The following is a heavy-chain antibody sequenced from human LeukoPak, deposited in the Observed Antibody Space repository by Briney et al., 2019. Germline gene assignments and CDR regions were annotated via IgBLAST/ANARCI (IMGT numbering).Heavy chain of an antibody. CDR1: GFSFSDAW. J-gene: IGHJ4*02. CDR3: TTYGSGRKFDY. CDR2: IESKTDGGTT. V-gene: IGHV3-15*04. Sequence: GGSLRLSCAASGFSFSDAWMSWVRQIPGKGLEWVGRIESKTDGGTTDYAAPVKGRFTISRDDSTNTLYLQMNSMKSEDTAVYYCTTYGSGRKFDYWGQGILVTVSS. D-gene: IGHD3-10*01.